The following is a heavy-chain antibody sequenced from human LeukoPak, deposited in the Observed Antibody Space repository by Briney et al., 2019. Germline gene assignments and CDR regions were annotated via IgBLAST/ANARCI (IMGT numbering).Heavy chain of an antibody. D-gene: IGHD6-19*01. CDR1: GDSVSSNSAA. CDR3: ARGGQWLVLRAFDI. V-gene: IGHV6-1*01. J-gene: IGHJ3*02. CDR2: TYHRSKWYN. Sequence: SQTLSLTCAISGDSVSSNSAAWNWIRQSPSRGLEWLGRTYHRSKWYNAYAVSVKSRITINPDTSKNQFSLQLNSVTPEDTAVYYCARGGQWLVLRAFDIWGQGTMVTVSS.